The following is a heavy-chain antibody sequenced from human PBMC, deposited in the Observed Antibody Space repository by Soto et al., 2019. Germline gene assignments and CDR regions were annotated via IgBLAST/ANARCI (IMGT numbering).Heavy chain of an antibody. CDR3: ARVEMATIWVFDY. CDR2: MSYDEGRK. CDR1: GFTVSNYG. J-gene: IGHJ4*02. D-gene: IGHD3-16*01. V-gene: IGHV3-30-3*01. Sequence: VQLVESGGGVVQPGRSLRLSCAASGFTVSNYGMHWVRQAPGKGLEWVAVMSYDEGRKYYADSVKGRFTISRDNSKNTLYLQMDSLTREDTAMYYCARVEMATIWVFDYWGQGTLVTVSA.